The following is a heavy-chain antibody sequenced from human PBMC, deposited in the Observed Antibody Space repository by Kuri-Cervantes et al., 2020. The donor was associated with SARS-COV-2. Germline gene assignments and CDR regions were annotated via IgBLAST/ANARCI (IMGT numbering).Heavy chain of an antibody. CDR1: GYTFTSYG. CDR3: ARDLAGTAVAAWFDP. Sequence: ASVKVSCKASGYTFTSYGISWVRQAPGQGLEWMGWINPNSGGTNYAQKFQGRVTMTRDTSISTAYMELSRLRSDDTAVYYCARDLAGTAVAAWFDPWGQGTLVTVSS. CDR2: INPNSGGT. D-gene: IGHD6-19*01. J-gene: IGHJ5*02. V-gene: IGHV1-2*02.